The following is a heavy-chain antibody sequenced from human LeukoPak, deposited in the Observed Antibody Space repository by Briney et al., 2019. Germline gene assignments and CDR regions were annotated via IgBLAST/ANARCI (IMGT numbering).Heavy chain of an antibody. CDR3: ATDYYVSGSYYRLFY. Sequence: GGSLRLSCGASGFTFSSYWMHWVRQAPGKGLVWVSGINSDGGTTTYADSVKGRFTISRDNAKNTLYPQMNNLRDEDTAVYYCATDYYVSGSYYRLFYWGQGTLVTVSS. J-gene: IGHJ4*02. V-gene: IGHV3-74*01. CDR1: GFTFSSYW. CDR2: INSDGGTT. D-gene: IGHD3-10*01.